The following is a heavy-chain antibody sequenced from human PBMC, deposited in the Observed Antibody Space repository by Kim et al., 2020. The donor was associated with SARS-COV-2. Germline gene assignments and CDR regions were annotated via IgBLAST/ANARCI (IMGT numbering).Heavy chain of an antibody. CDR3: VKDRGDSAH. V-gene: IGHV3-23*01. Sequence: TYYADSVKGRFTISGDNSKTTLYLQGSSLRADDTAVYYCVKDRGDSAHWGQGALVTVSS. J-gene: IGHJ4*02. CDR2: T. D-gene: IGHD3-10*01.